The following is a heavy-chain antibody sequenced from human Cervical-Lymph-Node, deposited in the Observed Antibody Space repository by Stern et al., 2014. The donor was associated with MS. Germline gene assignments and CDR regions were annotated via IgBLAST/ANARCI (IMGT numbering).Heavy chain of an antibody. CDR2: TSYDGGNK. CDR1: GFTFSDFA. J-gene: IGHJ4*02. V-gene: IGHV3-30*04. Sequence: VQLVESGGGVVQPGTSLRLSCAASGFTFSDFAMHWVRQAPGQGLEWVAITSYDGGNKYYTDSVKGRFTISRDNPKDTLYLQMNSLRPEDTAVYYCARDSDSSGYAVPAFDSWGQGTLVTVSS. D-gene: IGHD3-22*01. CDR3: ARDSDSSGYAVPAFDS.